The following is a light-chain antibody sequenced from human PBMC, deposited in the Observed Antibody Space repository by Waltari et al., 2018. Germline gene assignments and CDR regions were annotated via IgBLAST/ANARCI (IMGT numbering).Light chain of an antibody. J-gene: IGKJ1*01. CDR3: QHYLRLPVT. Sequence: EIVLTQSPGTLSLSLGVRAPVSCRASQSVSRALAWYQQKPGQAPRLLIYGASTRATGIPDRFSGSGSGTDFSLTISRLEPDDFAVYYCQHYLRLPVTFGQGTTVEI. V-gene: IGKV3-20*01. CDR1: QSVSRA. CDR2: GAS.